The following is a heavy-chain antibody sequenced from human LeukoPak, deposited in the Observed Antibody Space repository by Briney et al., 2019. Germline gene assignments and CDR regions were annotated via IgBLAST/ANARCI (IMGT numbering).Heavy chain of an antibody. V-gene: IGHV3-30*18. J-gene: IGHJ4*02. CDR1: GLTFSSYW. D-gene: IGHD3-22*01. CDR3: AKYDSSGSPTAY. CDR2: ISYDGSNK. Sequence: GGSLRLSCAASGLTFSSYWMSWVRQAPGKGLEWVAVISYDGSNKYYADSVKGRFTISRDNSKNTLYLQMNSLRAEDTAVYYCAKYDSSGSPTAYWGQGTLVTVSS.